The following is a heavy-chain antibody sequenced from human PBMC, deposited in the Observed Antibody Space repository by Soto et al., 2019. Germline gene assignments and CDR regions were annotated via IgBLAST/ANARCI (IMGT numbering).Heavy chain of an antibody. CDR1: GFTFSNYG. V-gene: IGHV3-64D*06. J-gene: IGHJ4*02. CDR3: VKDRSLAGADIHYFDY. CDR2: IIANGGTT. Sequence: EGSLRLSCSGSGFTFSNYGMHWVRQAPGKGLEFVSAIIANGGTTYYADSVRGRFTISRDNSKNTLYLQMSSLRADDTALYYCVKDRSLAGADIHYFDYWGQGTLVTVSS. D-gene: IGHD6-19*01.